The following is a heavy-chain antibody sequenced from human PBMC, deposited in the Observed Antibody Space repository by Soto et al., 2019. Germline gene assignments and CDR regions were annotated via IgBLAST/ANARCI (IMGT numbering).Heavy chain of an antibody. D-gene: IGHD3-10*01. CDR3: ATSYGSGYLAFDY. CDR1: GDTFSFYS. V-gene: IGHV1-69*02. Sequence: QVQLVQSGAEVKRPGSSVKVSCKASGDTFSFYSINWVRQAPGLGLEWMGRINPILSMSNYAQRFQGIVTMAADKSTSTAYMDLSSLRSEDTAIYYCATSYGSGYLAFDYWGQGALVTVSS. J-gene: IGHJ4*02. CDR2: INPILSMS.